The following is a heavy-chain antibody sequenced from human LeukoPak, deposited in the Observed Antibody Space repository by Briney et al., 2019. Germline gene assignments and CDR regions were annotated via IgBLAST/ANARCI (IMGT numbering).Heavy chain of an antibody. Sequence: PSETLSLTCTVSGGSISSSSYYWGWIRQPPGKGLEWIGSIYYSGRTYYNPSLKIQVTISLVTSKNQSSLKLTSVTAAGTAVYYCASQIVVPAALMAAFDIWGQGTMVTVSS. CDR2: IYYSGRT. CDR1: GGSISSSSYY. V-gene: IGHV4-39*01. J-gene: IGHJ3*02. D-gene: IGHD2-2*01. CDR3: ASQIVVPAALMAAFDI.